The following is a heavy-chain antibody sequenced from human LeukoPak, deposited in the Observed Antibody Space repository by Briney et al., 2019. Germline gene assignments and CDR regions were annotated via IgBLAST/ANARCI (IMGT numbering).Heavy chain of an antibody. D-gene: IGHD4-17*01. V-gene: IGHV3-64*01. CDR1: GFTFSSYA. CDR2: ISSNGGST. J-gene: IGHJ4*02. CDR3: ARSTTVTAEFDY. Sequence: GSLRLSCAASGFTFSSYAMHWVRQAPGKGLEYVSAISSNGGSTYYANSVKGRFTISRDNSKNTLYLQMGSLRAEDMAVYYCARSTTVTAEFDYWGQGTLVTVSS.